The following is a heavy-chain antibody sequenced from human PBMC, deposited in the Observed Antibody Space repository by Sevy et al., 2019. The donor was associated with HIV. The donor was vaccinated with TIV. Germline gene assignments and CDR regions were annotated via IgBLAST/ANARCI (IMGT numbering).Heavy chain of an antibody. CDR1: GLTFSSYS. Sequence: GGSLRLSCAASGLTFSSYSMNWVRQAPGKGLEWVSPISSSSSYIYYADSVKGRFTISRDNAKNSLYLQMNSLRAEDTAVYYCARPECDKGEYYYYYYYMDVWGKGTTVTVSS. CDR2: ISSSSSYI. V-gene: IGHV3-21*01. D-gene: IGHD1-26*01. J-gene: IGHJ6*03. CDR3: ARPECDKGEYYYYYYYMDV.